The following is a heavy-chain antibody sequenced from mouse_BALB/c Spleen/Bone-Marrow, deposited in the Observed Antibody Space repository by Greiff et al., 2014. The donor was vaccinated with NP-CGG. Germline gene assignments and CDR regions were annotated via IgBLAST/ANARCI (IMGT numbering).Heavy chain of an antibody. CDR3: SRGRRDALDY. Sequence: VKLMESGAKLVKPGASVKLSCKASGYTFTSYYMYWVKQRPGQGLEWFGEINPSNGGTNFNEKFKNKATLTVDKSSSTAYMQLSSLTSEDSAVYYCSRGRRDALDYWGQGTSVTVSS. CDR1: GYTFTSYY. CDR2: INPSNGGT. J-gene: IGHJ4*01. V-gene: IGHV1S16*01.